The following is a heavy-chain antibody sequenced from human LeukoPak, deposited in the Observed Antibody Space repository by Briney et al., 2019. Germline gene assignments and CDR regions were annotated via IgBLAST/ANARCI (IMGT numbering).Heavy chain of an antibody. V-gene: IGHV3-23*01. CDR3: AKDPYYGSGNYFDY. D-gene: IGHD3-10*01. Sequence: GGSLRLSCAASGFTFSTYSMSWVRQAPGKGLEWVSAISGSGGSTYYADSVKGRFTISRDNSKNTLYLQMNSPRAEDTAVYYCAKDPYYGSGNYFDYWGQGTLVTVPS. J-gene: IGHJ4*02. CDR1: GFTFSTYS. CDR2: ISGSGGST.